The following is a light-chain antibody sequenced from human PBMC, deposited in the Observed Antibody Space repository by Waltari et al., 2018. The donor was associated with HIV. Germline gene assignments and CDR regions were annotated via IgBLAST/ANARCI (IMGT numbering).Light chain of an antibody. Sequence: IQMTQPPSSLSASVEDRDSITCRASQNISTYLNWYQQKPGKAPKLLIYAASGLQGGVPSRFSGSGSGTDFTLTIEGLQPEDFATYYCQQTHSTPNIFGQGTNVDIK. CDR2: AAS. V-gene: IGKV1-39*01. CDR3: QQTHSTPNI. CDR1: QNISTY. J-gene: IGKJ2*01.